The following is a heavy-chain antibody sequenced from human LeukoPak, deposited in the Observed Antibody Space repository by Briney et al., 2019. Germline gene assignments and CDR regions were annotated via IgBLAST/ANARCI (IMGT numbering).Heavy chain of an antibody. CDR3: AREVKSSPYWVVEYMSHFDY. V-gene: IGHV4-31*03. D-gene: IGHD2-2*01. J-gene: IGHJ4*02. CDR2: IYYSGST. CDR1: GGSISSGGYY. Sequence: SETLSLTCTVSGGSISSGGYYWSWIRQHPGKGLEWIGYIYYSGSTYYNPSLKSRVTISVDTSKNQFSLKLSSVTAADTAVYYCAREVKSSPYWVVEYMSHFDYWGQGTLVTVSS.